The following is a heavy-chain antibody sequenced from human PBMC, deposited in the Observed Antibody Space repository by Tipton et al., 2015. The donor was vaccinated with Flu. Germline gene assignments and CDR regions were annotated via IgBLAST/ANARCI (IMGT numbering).Heavy chain of an antibody. Sequence: LRLSCAVSAFDFTNEWMDWIRQPPGKGLEWIGNIHRSGNTYHNPSLKSRVTISVDTSKNQFSLKLRSVTAADTAVYYCARGLYGSGSYQRRYFDSWGQGTLVTVSS. D-gene: IGHD3-10*01. J-gene: IGHJ4*02. CDR3: ARGLYGSGSYQRRYFDS. CDR1: AFDFTNEW. V-gene: IGHV4-38-2*01. CDR2: IHRSGNT.